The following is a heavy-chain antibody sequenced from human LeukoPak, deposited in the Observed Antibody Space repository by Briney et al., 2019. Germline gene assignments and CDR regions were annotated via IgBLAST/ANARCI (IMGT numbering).Heavy chain of an antibody. Sequence: SGRSLRLSCAASGFTFSDYAIHWVRQAPGKGLEWVAIISYDGSNEYYADSVEGRFTISRDNSKNTLYLQMSSLRVEDTAVYYCARANTGMVRGYYLYMDVWGKGTTVTVSS. CDR3: ARANTGMVRGYYLYMDV. D-gene: IGHD5-18*01. CDR1: GFTFSDYA. CDR2: ISYDGSNE. J-gene: IGHJ6*03. V-gene: IGHV3-30*15.